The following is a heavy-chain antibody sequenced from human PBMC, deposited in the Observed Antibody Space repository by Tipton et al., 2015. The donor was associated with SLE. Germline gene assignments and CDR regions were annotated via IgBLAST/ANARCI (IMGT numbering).Heavy chain of an antibody. CDR3: ARDGATDGVDV. CDR1: RYSISSGHY. V-gene: IGHV4-38-2*02. CDR2: IYHSGTT. D-gene: IGHD3-16*01. J-gene: IGHJ6*02. Sequence: TLSLTCVVSRYSISSGHYWSWIRQPPGKGLEWIGSIYHSGTTYYNPSLKSRLTISVDTSKNQFSLTLTSVTAADTAVYYCARDGATDGVDVWGQGTTVTVSS.